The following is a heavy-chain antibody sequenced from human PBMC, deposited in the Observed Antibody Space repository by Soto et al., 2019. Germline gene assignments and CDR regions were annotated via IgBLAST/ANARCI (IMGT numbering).Heavy chain of an antibody. Sequence: SGPTLVNPTQTLTLTCTVSGLSVSARGVGVGWIRQPPGKALEWLGIIYWNDDKRYSPSLKSRLTITKDTSKNQVVLTMTNMDPVDTATYYCAHTPWGAAPDYCGQGTPFTVSS. CDR2: IYWNDDK. D-gene: IGHD3-16*01. V-gene: IGHV2-5*01. CDR3: AHTPWGAAPDY. CDR1: GLSVSARGVG. J-gene: IGHJ4*02.